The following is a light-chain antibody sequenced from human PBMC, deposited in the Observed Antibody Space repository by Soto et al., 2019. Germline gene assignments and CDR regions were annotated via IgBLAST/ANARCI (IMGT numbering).Light chain of an antibody. CDR2: DAS. CDR3: QQYDSSPLT. Sequence: EIVLTQSPATLSLSPGETATLSCRASQSVRSNYLAWYQQKPGQAPRFLIYDASSRANGIPDRFSGSGSGTDFTLTISRLEPEDFAVYYCQQYDSSPLTFGGGTKVEIK. J-gene: IGKJ4*01. V-gene: IGKV3-20*01. CDR1: QSVRSNY.